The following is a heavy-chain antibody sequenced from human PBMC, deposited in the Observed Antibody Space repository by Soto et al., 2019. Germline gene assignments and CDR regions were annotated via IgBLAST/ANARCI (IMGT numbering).Heavy chain of an antibody. CDR2: INSGGGSA. V-gene: IGHV1-46*03. Sequence: QVQLVQSGAEVKKPGASVKLSCKASGYTFTNYYMHWVRQAPGQGLEWMGIINSGGGSATYAQKFLGRVTLTRDTSTSTVYMDLSSLGSDDSAVYYCARGGHVVGVTAAFDNWGHGTLVTVSS. D-gene: IGHD2-21*02. CDR1: GYTFTNYY. J-gene: IGHJ4*01. CDR3: ARGGHVVGVTAAFDN.